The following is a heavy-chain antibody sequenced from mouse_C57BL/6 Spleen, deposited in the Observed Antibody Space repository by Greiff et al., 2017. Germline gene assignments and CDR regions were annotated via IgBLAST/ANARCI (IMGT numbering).Heavy chain of an antibody. V-gene: IGHV1-50*01. Sequence: QVQLQQPGAELVKPGASVKLSCKASGYTFTSYWMQWVKQRPGQGLGWIGVIGPSDSYTNYNQKFKGKATLTVATSSSTAYMQLSSLTSEDAAVYFCASRLYYYGSTYFDYWGQGTTLTVSS. CDR1: GYTFTSYW. D-gene: IGHD1-1*01. CDR2: IGPSDSYT. J-gene: IGHJ2*01. CDR3: ASRLYYYGSTYFDY.